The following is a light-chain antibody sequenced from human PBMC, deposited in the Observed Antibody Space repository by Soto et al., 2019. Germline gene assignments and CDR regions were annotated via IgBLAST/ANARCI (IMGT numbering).Light chain of an antibody. Sequence: EIVMTQSPATLSVSPGERVTLSCRASQSLTRNLAWYQHKPGQSPRLLIYGASSRATGIPDRFSGSGSGTDFTLTISRLEPEDFAVYYCHQYSSSTKTFGQGTKV. CDR2: GAS. CDR3: HQYSSSTKT. J-gene: IGKJ1*01. CDR1: QSLTRN. V-gene: IGKV3-20*01.